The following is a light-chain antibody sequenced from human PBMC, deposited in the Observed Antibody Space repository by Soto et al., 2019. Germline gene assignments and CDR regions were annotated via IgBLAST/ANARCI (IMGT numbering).Light chain of an antibody. CDR3: HQYNNWPPYT. Sequence: EIVLTQSPATLSVSPGERATLSCRASQSVSTKLAWYQQKPGQAPRLLIYGASTRATGIPARFSGSGSDTEFSLTISRLQSEDFAVYYCHQYNNWPPYTFGQGTKLEIK. CDR1: QSVSTK. J-gene: IGKJ2*01. CDR2: GAS. V-gene: IGKV3-15*01.